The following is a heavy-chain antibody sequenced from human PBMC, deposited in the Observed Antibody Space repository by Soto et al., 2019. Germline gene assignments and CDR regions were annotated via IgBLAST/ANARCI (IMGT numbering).Heavy chain of an antibody. Sequence: SETVSLTCTFSCGSIIGYYWHWFRQPAGKRLEWIGRIHTGGATDYSPSLRSRLDMSIDTSKNQLSLRLNYMTAADTAIYYCARISGGPICWGRGTLVTVSS. CDR2: IHTGGAT. V-gene: IGHV4-4*07. D-gene: IGHD2-15*01. CDR3: ARISGGPIC. J-gene: IGHJ4*02. CDR1: CGSIIGYY.